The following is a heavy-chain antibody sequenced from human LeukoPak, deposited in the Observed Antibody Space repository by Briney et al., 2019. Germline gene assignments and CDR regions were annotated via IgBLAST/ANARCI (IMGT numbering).Heavy chain of an antibody. CDR1: GFTFSSYA. CDR3: AKGSRAAAGPSDNWFDP. Sequence: PGGSLRLSCAASGFTFSSYAMSWVRQAPGKGLEWVSAISGSGGSTYYADSVKGRFTISRDNSKNTLYLQMNSLRAEDTAVYYCAKGSRAAAGPSDNWFDPWGQGTLVTVSS. J-gene: IGHJ5*02. V-gene: IGHV3-23*01. D-gene: IGHD6-13*01. CDR2: ISGSGGST.